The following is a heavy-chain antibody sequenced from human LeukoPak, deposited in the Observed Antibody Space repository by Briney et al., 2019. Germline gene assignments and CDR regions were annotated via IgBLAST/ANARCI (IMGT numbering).Heavy chain of an antibody. CDR2: ISSSSSYI. V-gene: IGHV3-21*01. CDR1: GFTFSNAW. Sequence: GGSLRLSCAASGFTFSNAWMSWVRQAPGKGLQWVSSISSSSSYIYYADSVKGRFTISRDNAKNSLYLQMNSLRAEDTAVYYCARVPIVVVPAAMPGNYYYYGMDVWGQGTTVTVSS. J-gene: IGHJ6*02. D-gene: IGHD2-2*01. CDR3: ARVPIVVVPAAMPGNYYYYGMDV.